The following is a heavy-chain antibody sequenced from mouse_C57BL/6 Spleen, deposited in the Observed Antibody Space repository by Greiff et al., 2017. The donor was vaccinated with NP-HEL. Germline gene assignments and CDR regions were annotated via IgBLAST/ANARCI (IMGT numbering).Heavy chain of an antibody. D-gene: IGHD1-1*01. J-gene: IGHJ1*03. CDR1: GYTFTSYW. Sequence: QAQLQQPGAELVRPGSSVKLSCKASGYTFTSYWMDWVKQRPGQGLEWIGNIYPSDSETHYNQKFKDKATLTVDKSSSTAYMQLSSLTSEDSAVYYCARSSSYWYFDVWGTGTTVTVSS. CDR2: IYPSDSET. CDR3: ARSSSYWYFDV. V-gene: IGHV1-61*01.